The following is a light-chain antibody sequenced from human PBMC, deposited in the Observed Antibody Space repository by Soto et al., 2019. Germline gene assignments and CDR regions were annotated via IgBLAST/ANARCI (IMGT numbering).Light chain of an antibody. CDR3: QQRSNWPAIT. CDR2: DAS. V-gene: IGKV1-33*01. J-gene: IGKJ5*01. Sequence: IQMTQSPSSLSASVVDRVTITCQATQDIRKYLNWYQQKPGKAPKLLIYDASSLETGVPPRFSGSGSGTDFTLTISSLEPEDFAVYYCQQRSNWPAITFGQGTRLEI. CDR1: QDIRKY.